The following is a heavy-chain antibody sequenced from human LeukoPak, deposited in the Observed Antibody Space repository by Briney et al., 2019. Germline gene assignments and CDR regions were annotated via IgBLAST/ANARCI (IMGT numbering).Heavy chain of an antibody. CDR3: ARDRAKYDYIWGTYQL. Sequence: GGSLRLSCAASGFTFSSYWMTWVRQAPGKGLEWVSYISTSSGTIYYADSVKGRFTIARDNAKNSLYLQMNSLRDEDTAVYYCARDRAKYDYIWGTYQLWGQGTLVTVSS. J-gene: IGHJ1*01. V-gene: IGHV3-48*02. D-gene: IGHD3-16*02. CDR2: ISTSSGTI. CDR1: GFTFSSYW.